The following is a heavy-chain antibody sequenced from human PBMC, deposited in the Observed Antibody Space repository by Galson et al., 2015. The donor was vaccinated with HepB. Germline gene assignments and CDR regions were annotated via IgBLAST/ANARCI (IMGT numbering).Heavy chain of an antibody. CDR2: ISGSGGST. CDR3: AKPPGAAYSSGWYVDY. Sequence: SLRLSCAASGFTFSSYAMSWVRQAPGKGLEWVSAISGSGGSTYYADSVKGRFTISRDNSKNTLYLQMNSLRAEDTAVYYCAKPPGAAYSSGWYVDYWGQGTLVTVSS. CDR1: GFTFSSYA. D-gene: IGHD6-19*01. J-gene: IGHJ4*02. V-gene: IGHV3-23*01.